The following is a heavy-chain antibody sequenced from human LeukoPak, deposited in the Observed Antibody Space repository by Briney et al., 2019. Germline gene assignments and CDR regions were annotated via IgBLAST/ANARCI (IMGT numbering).Heavy chain of an antibody. CDR1: GGSLSSYY. J-gene: IGHJ4*02. D-gene: IGHD3-10*01. CDR2: IYYSGST. Sequence: SETLSLTCTVSGGSLSSYYWSWIRQPPGKGLEWIGYIYYSGSTNYNPSLKSRVTISVDTSKNRFSLKLSSVTAADTAVYYCAFMVRGVLSYWGQGTLVTVFS. CDR3: AFMVRGVLSY. V-gene: IGHV4-59*01.